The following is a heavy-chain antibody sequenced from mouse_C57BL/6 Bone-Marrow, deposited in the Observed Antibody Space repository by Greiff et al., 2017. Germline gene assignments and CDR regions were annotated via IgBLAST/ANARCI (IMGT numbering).Heavy chain of an antibody. D-gene: IGHD1-1*01. CDR3: TLLTLYYGSSYRYYFDY. J-gene: IGHJ2*01. CDR1: GFTFSNYW. Sequence: EVQRVESGGGLVQPGGSMKLSCVASGFTFSNYWMNWVRQSPEKGLEWVAQIRLKSDNYATHYAESVKGRFTISRDDSKSSVYLQMNNLRAEDTGIYYCTLLTLYYGSSYRYYFDYWGQGTTLTVSS. V-gene: IGHV6-3*01. CDR2: IRLKSDNYAT.